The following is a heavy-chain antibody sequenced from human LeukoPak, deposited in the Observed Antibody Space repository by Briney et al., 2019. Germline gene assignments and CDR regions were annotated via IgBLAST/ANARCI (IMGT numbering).Heavy chain of an antibody. CDR2: INHSGST. D-gene: IGHD2-15*01. CDR3: ARWMVVATFDY. V-gene: IGHV4-34*01. CDR1: GGSFSGYY. J-gene: IGHJ4*02. Sequence: SETLSLTCAVYGGSFSGYYWNWIRQPPGKGLEWIGEINHSGSTNYNPSLKSRVTISVDTSKNQFSLKLSSVTAADTAVYYCARWMVVATFDYWGQGTLVTVSS.